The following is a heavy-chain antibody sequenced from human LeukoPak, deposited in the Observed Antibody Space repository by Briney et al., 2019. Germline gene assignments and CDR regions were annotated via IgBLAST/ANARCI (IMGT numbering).Heavy chain of an antibody. CDR3: AKAHDTRTATLDY. V-gene: IGHV3-23*01. CDR2: IGGGDGNK. Sequence: GGSLRLSCAASGFTFSTYGMNWVRQAPGKGLEWVSAIGGGDGNKYYADSVKGRFTISRDNSKNTLYLQMNSLTAEDTAVYYCAKAHDTRTATLDYWGQGTLVTVSS. CDR1: GFTFSTYG. J-gene: IGHJ4*02. D-gene: IGHD1-1*01.